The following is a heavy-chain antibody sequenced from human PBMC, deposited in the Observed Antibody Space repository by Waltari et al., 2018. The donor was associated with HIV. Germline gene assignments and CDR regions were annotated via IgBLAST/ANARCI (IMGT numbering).Heavy chain of an antibody. CDR1: GFNLNIFT. D-gene: IGHD1-1*01. Sequence: EVRLVESGGGLVKPGGSLTLPCTASGFNLNIFTLTWVRLAPSKGLEWVSSVTRGSSYLYYSDAVKGRFTVSRDNAKNSLFLQLKALTAEDTALYFCVRDRTSVTTGDFDSWGQGVPVTVSS. CDR3: VRDRTSVTTGDFDS. V-gene: IGHV3-21*02. J-gene: IGHJ4*02. CDR2: VTRGSSYL.